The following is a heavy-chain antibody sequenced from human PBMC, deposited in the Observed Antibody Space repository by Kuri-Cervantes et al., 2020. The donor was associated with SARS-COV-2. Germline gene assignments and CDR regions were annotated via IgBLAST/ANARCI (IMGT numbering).Heavy chain of an antibody. CDR2: ISWNSGSI. CDR1: GFTFDDYA. V-gene: IGHV3-9*01. J-gene: IGHJ4*02. CDR3: AKDSGPRYSSGWYNIGAFDY. D-gene: IGHD6-19*01. Sequence: GGSLRLSCAASGFTFDDYAMHWVRQAPGKGLEWVSGISWNSGSIGYADSVKGRFTISRDNAKNSLYLQMNSLRAEDTALYYCAKDSGPRYSSGWYNIGAFDYWGQGTLVTVSS.